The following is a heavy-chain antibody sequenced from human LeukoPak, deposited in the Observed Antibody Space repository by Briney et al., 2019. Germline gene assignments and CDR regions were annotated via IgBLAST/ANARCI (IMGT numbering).Heavy chain of an antibody. Sequence: GSSVKVSCKASGGTFNYAFSWVRQAPGQGLERVGRIIPIIDMANYAPNFQGRVTITADKSTNTAYMELTSLRSEDSAVYYCARARQVTRDYYFYGMDVWGQGTTVTVSS. CDR1: GGTFNYA. J-gene: IGHJ6*02. CDR3: ARARQVTRDYYFYGMDV. CDR2: IIPIIDMA. V-gene: IGHV1-69*04.